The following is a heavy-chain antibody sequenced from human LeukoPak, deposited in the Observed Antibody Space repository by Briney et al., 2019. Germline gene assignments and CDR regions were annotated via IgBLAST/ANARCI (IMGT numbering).Heavy chain of an antibody. Sequence: SGPTLVNPTQTLTLTCAFSGFSLSTPGLGVGWIRQPPGKALEWLAIIYWNDDKRYSPSLKSRLTTTKDTSKNQVVLTMTNMDPVDTATYYCAHSRIVRIHFDLWGRGTLVTVSS. J-gene: IGHJ2*01. CDR1: GFSLSTPGLG. V-gene: IGHV2-5*01. CDR2: IYWNDDK. D-gene: IGHD1-26*01. CDR3: AHSRIVRIHFDL.